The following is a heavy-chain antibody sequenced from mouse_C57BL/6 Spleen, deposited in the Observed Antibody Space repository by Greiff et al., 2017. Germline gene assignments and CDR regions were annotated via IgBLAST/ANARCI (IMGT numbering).Heavy chain of an antibody. Sequence: VQLQQSGPGLVKPSQSLSLTCSVTGYSITSGYYWNWIRQFPGNKLEWMGYISYDGSNNYNPSLKNRISITRDTSKNQFFLKLNSVTTEDTATYYCARVSGEGYYFDYWGQGTTLTVSS. V-gene: IGHV3-6*01. J-gene: IGHJ2*01. CDR1: GYSITSGYY. CDR3: ARVSGEGYYFDY. CDR2: ISYDGSN.